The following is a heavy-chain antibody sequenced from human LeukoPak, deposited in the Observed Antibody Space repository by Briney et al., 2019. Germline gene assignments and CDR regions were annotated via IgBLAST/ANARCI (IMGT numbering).Heavy chain of an antibody. CDR2: IYSGGST. Sequence: GGSLRLSCAASGFTVSSNYMSWVRQAPGKGPEWVSVIYSGGSTYYADSVKGRFTISRDNSKNTLYLQMNSLRAEDTAVYYCARDLSAATTVVYYGMDVWGQGTTVTVSS. D-gene: IGHD6-13*01. V-gene: IGHV3-53*01. CDR3: ARDLSAATTVVYYGMDV. CDR1: GFTVSSNY. J-gene: IGHJ6*02.